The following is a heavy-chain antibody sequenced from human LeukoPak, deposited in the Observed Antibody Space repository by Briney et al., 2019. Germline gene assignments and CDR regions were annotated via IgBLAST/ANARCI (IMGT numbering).Heavy chain of an antibody. J-gene: IGHJ6*03. CDR1: GGSISGYY. CDR3: ARETSQKGAHYMDV. Sequence: SETLSLTCTVSGGSISGYYWSWIRQPPGKGLEWIGYIYYSGSTNYNPSLKSRVTISVDTSKNQFSLKLSSVTAADTAVYYCARETSQKGAHYMDVWGKGTTVTISS. V-gene: IGHV4-59*01. D-gene: IGHD3-16*01. CDR2: IYYSGST.